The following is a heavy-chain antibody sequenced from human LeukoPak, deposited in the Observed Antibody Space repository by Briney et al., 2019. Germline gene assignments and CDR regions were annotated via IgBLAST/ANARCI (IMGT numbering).Heavy chain of an antibody. CDR3: AKSHSSSPLPFDY. J-gene: IGHJ4*02. D-gene: IGHD6-13*01. CDR1: GFTFSSYA. Sequence: PGGSLRLSCAASGFTFSSYAMGWVRQAPGKGLGWVSAISSSGGSTGTYYADSVKGRFTISRDNSKNTLYLQMNSLRAEDTAVYYCAKSHSSSPLPFDYWGQGTLVTVSS. CDR2: ISSSGGSTGT. V-gene: IGHV3-23*01.